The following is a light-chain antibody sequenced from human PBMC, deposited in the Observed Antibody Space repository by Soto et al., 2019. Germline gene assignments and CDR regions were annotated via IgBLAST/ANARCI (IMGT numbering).Light chain of an antibody. CDR1: SSNIGSNT. CDR3: AAWDASLNGSVV. J-gene: IGLJ2*01. V-gene: IGLV1-44*01. CDR2: SNN. Sequence: SVLTQPPSASGTPGQRVTISCSGSSSNIGSNTVNWYQQLPGTAPKLLIYSNNQRPSWVPDRFYGSKSGTSASLAISGLPSEDEADYDCAAWDASLNGSVVFGGGTKLTVL.